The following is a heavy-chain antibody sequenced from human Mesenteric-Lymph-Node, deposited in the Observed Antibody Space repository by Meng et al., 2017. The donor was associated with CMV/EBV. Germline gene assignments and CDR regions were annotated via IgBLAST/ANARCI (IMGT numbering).Heavy chain of an antibody. CDR2: ISDSGTYM. CDR3: VRDKFMSSGWYNVRHTWFDS. Sequence: GGSLRLSCEASGFTFKSYSMNWVRQAPGGGLEWVSSISDSGTYMDYADSVRGRFTISRGNAEKSLYLQMNRLRAEDTAVYYCVRDKFMSSGWYNVRHTWFDSWGQGTLVTVSS. J-gene: IGHJ5*01. CDR1: GFTFKSYS. V-gene: IGHV3-21*04. D-gene: IGHD6-19*01.